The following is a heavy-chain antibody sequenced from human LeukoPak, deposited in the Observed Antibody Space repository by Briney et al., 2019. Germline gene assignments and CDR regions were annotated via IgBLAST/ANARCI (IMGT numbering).Heavy chain of an antibody. Sequence: SETLSLTCTVSGGSISSYYWSWIRQPPGKGLEWIGYIYYSGSTNYNPSLKSRVTISVDTSKNQFSLKLSSVTAADTAVYYCARQGSEFVRGVIRYYGMDVWGQGTTVTVSS. D-gene: IGHD3-10*02. CDR1: GGSISSYY. V-gene: IGHV4-59*08. CDR3: ARQGSEFVRGVIRYYGMDV. J-gene: IGHJ6*02. CDR2: IYYSGST.